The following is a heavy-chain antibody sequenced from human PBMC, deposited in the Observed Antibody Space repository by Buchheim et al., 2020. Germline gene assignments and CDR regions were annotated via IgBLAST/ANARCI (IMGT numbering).Heavy chain of an antibody. CDR1: GGSVSSDSDY. J-gene: IGHJ4*02. V-gene: IGHV4-61*01. CDR2: IYYSGST. D-gene: IGHD2-21*02. Sequence: QVQLQESGPGLVKPSETLSLTCTVSGGSVSSDSDYWSWIRQPPGKGLEWIGYIYYSGSTNYNPSLKSRVTISVDTSKNQVFLRLTSVTAADTAMYFCAREVKTAIPDYWGQG. CDR3: AREVKTAIPDY.